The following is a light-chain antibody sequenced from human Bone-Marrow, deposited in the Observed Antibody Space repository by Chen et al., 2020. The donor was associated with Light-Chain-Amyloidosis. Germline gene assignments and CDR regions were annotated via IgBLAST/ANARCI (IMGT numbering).Light chain of an antibody. CDR1: QTIYNY. J-gene: IGKJ2*01. Sequence: DIQMTQSPSSLSASVGDRVTITCRASQTIYNYLNWYQQRQGKAPKRLIYAASTLQPGVPSTFSGTGSGTEFTRSISSLQSEDCATYFCQQTYTIPPNTFGQGTKVEVK. CDR2: AAS. V-gene: IGKV1-39*01. CDR3: QQTYTIPPNT.